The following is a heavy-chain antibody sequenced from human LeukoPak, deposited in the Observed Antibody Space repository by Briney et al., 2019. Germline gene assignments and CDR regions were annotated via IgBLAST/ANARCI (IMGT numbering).Heavy chain of an antibody. Sequence: GGALRLSCAASGDTFRSYAMSWGRQAPGKGRGWGSAISGSGGRVYYADSVEGRFTISRDNSKHTLYLQMNTLRAQDTAVYYFAKDTYSDFWSGYYTTYYYYGMDVWGQGTTVTVSS. V-gene: IGHV3-23*01. CDR3: AKDTYSDFWSGYYTTYYYYGMDV. CDR1: GDTFRSYA. CDR2: ISGSGGRV. J-gene: IGHJ6*02. D-gene: IGHD3-3*01.